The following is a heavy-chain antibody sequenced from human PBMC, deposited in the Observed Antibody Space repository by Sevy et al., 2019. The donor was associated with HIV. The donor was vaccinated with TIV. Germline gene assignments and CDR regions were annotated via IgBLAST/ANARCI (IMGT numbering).Heavy chain of an antibody. V-gene: IGHV3-7*01. D-gene: IGHD5-18*01. CDR3: ARDRAYSAVDY. Sequence: GGSLRLSCVASGFTFSDSWMIWVRQAPGKGLERIAFINEDGGRLGYVDSVRGRFTISRENIKNSLYLQMNTLRAADTALYFCARDRAYSAVDYWGQGALVTVSS. J-gene: IGHJ4*02. CDR1: GFTFSDSW. CDR2: INEDGGRL.